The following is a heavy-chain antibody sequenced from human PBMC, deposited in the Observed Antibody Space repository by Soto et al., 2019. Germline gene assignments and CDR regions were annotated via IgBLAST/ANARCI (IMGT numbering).Heavy chain of an antibody. D-gene: IGHD6-19*01. V-gene: IGHV3-23*01. CDR3: AKSLSGWSFFDY. J-gene: IGHJ4*02. CDR1: GFTFSSYA. CDR2: ISGSGGST. Sequence: GGSLRLSCAASGFTFSSYAMSWVRQAPGKGLEWVSTISGSGGSTYYADSVKGRFSISRDNSKNTLYLQMNSLRPGDTAVYYCAKSLSGWSFFDYGGQGTLVTVS.